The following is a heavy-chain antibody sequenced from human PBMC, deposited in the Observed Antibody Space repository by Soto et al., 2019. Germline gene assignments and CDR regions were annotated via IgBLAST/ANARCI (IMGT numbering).Heavy chain of an antibody. CDR2: IIPISSTA. D-gene: IGHD2-2*01. J-gene: IGHJ6*02. CDR1: GGTFSSYA. Sequence: QVQLVQSGAEVEKPGSSVKVSCKASGGTFSSYAISWVRQAPGQGLEWMGGIIPISSTANYAQKFQGRVTITADDSTSTAYMELRSLRSEATAVYYCSRAQGSSTSLEIYYYYYYGMDVWGQGTTVTVSS. V-gene: IGHV1-69*01. CDR3: SRAQGSSTSLEIYYYYYYGMDV.